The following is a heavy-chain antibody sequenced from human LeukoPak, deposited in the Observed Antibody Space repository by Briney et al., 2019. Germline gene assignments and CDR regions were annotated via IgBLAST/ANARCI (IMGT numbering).Heavy chain of an antibody. CDR1: GGSISSGDYY. D-gene: IGHD2-2*01. J-gene: IGHJ3*02. CDR2: IYYSGST. V-gene: IGHV4-30-4*01. Sequence: SQTLSHTCTVSGGSISSGDYYWSWIRQPPGKGLEWIGYIYYSGSTYYNPSLKSRVTISVDTSKNQFSLKLSSVTAADTAVYYCARELVVPAATVADAFDIWAQGTMVTVSS. CDR3: ARELVVPAATVADAFDI.